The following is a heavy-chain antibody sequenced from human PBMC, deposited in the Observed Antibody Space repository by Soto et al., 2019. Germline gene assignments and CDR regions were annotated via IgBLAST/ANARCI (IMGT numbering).Heavy chain of an antibody. D-gene: IGHD2-2*01. V-gene: IGHV1-69*01. Sequence: QVQLVQSGAEVRRPGSSVKVSCKASGGTFNNYAVNWVRQAPGQGIEWMGDISPMYGKANYAQKSQGRVNIAADDSTATAYLELSGLRSGDTALYYCGTEVEVHTPVFGCGGQGSLVTVSS. CDR1: GGTFNNYA. CDR2: ISPMYGKA. CDR3: GTEVEVHTPVFGC. J-gene: IGHJ4*02.